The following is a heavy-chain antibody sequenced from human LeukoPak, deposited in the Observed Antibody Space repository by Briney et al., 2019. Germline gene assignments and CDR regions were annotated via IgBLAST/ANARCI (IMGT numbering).Heavy chain of an antibody. Sequence: SETLSLTCTVSGGSISSSSYYWGWIRQPPGKGLEWIGSIYYSGSTYYNPSLKSRVTISVDTSKNQFSLKLSSVTAADTAVYYCARDLSVEVPATQSYYYYGMDVWGQGTTVTVSS. V-gene: IGHV4-39*07. J-gene: IGHJ6*02. CDR1: GGSISSSSYY. D-gene: IGHD2-2*01. CDR2: IYYSGST. CDR3: ARDLSVEVPATQSYYYYGMDV.